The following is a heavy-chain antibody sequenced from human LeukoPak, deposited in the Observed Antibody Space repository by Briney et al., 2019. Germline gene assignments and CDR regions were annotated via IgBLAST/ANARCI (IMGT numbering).Heavy chain of an antibody. D-gene: IGHD6-6*01. J-gene: IGHJ4*02. CDR1: GFTFSSYS. Sequence: GGSLRLSCAASGFTFSSYSMNWVRQAPGKGLEWVSSISSSSSYIYYADSVKGRFTISRDNAKNSLYLQTNSLRAEDTAVYYCAREAGIAARPWDYWGQGTLVTVSS. CDR2: ISSSSSYI. V-gene: IGHV3-21*01. CDR3: AREAGIAARPWDY.